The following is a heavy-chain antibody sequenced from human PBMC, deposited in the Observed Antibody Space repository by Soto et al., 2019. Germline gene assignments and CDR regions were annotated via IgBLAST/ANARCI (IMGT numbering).Heavy chain of an antibody. J-gene: IGHJ6*02. D-gene: IGHD6-6*01. CDR2: INAGNGNT. CDR1: GYTFTCYA. CDR3: ARDRGYSSSSGLRLYYYYGMDV. V-gene: IGHV1-3*01. Sequence: ASVKVSCKASGYTFTCYAMHWVRQAPGQRLEWMGWINAGNGNTKYSQKFQGRVTITRDTSASTAYMELSSLRSEDTAVYYCARDRGYSSSSGLRLYYYYGMDVWGQGTTVTVSS.